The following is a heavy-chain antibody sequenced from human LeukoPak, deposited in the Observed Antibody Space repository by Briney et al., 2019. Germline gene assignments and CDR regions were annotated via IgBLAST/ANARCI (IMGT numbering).Heavy chain of an antibody. V-gene: IGHV3-23*01. D-gene: IGHD5-18*01. CDR2: VSGSGGST. Sequence: GGSLRLSCAASGFTFSSYAMSWVRQAPGKGLEWVSAVSGSGGSTYYADSVKGRFTISRDSPKNTLYLQMNNLRAEDTAVYYCAKNSGFSYGYYFDYWGQGTLVTVSS. J-gene: IGHJ4*02. CDR1: GFTFSSYA. CDR3: AKNSGFSYGYYFDY.